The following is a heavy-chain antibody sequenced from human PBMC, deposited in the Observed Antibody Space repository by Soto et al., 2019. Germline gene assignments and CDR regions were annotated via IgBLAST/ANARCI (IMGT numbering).Heavy chain of an antibody. D-gene: IGHD6-13*01. Sequence: RHGGSLRLSCAASGFTFSSSAMSWVRQAPGKGLGWVSVISGSGGSSYYADSVKGRFTISRDNSKNTLYLKMNSLRAEDTAVYYCAKDALIAAAGTLIDYWGQGTLVTVSS. CDR1: GFTFSSSA. J-gene: IGHJ4*02. V-gene: IGHV3-23*01. CDR3: AKDALIAAAGTLIDY. CDR2: ISGSGGSS.